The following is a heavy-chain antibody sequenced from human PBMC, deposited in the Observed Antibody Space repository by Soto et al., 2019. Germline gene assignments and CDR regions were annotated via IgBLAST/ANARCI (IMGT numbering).Heavy chain of an antibody. D-gene: IGHD3-22*01. CDR1: GFTFSKAW. Sequence: GGSLGLSCAASGFTFSKAWMTWVRPAPGEGLGGVGRIKSKTDGGTTDYAAPVKGRFTISRDDSKNTLYLQMNSLKTEDTAVYYCTTGGVYYDSSGYRGPFDYWGQGTLVTVSS. V-gene: IGHV3-15*01. J-gene: IGHJ4*02. CDR3: TTGGVYYDSSGYRGPFDY. CDR2: IKSKTDGGTT.